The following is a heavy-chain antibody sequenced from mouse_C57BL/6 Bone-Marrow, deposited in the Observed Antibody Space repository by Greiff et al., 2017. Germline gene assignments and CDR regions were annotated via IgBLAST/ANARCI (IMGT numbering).Heavy chain of an antibody. J-gene: IGHJ1*03. CDR3: AREELGLVWYCHV. CDR2: IDPSDSYT. Sequence: VQLQQPGAELVKPGASVKLSCKASGYTFTRYWMQWVKQRPGQGLEWIGEIDPSDSYTNYNQKFKGKATLTVDTSSSTAYMQLSSLTSEDSAVYCCAREELGLVWYCHVWGTGTTVTVSS. D-gene: IGHD4-1*01. CDR1: GYTFTRYW. V-gene: IGHV1-50*01.